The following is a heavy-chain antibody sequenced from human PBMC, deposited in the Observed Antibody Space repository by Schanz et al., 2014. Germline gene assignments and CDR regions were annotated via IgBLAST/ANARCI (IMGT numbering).Heavy chain of an antibody. CDR2: ISGSGNTI. V-gene: IGHV3-48*02. CDR3: AKSMVRGTSRYYYGMDV. CDR1: GFTFSSHS. D-gene: IGHD3-10*01. J-gene: IGHJ6*02. Sequence: EVQLVESGGTLVQPGGSLRLSCVASGFTFSSHSMNWVRQAPGQGLEWLSYISGSGNTIYYADSVKGRFTISRDNAKNSLSLQMDRLRDEDTAVYYCAKSMVRGTSRYYYGMDVWGQGTMVTVSS.